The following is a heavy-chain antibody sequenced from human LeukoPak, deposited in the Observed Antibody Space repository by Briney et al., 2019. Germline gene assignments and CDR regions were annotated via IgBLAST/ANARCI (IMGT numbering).Heavy chain of an antibody. CDR3: ARELDNGDYEGRWAFDI. CDR1: GFTFSSYW. J-gene: IGHJ3*02. V-gene: IGHV3-74*01. CDR2: INSDGSST. Sequence: PGGSLRLSCAASGFTFSSYWMHWVRQAPGKGLVWVSRINSDGSSTSYADSVKGRFTISRDNAKNTLYLQMNSLRAEDTAVYYCARELDNGDYEGRWAFDIWGQGTMVTVSS. D-gene: IGHD4-17*01.